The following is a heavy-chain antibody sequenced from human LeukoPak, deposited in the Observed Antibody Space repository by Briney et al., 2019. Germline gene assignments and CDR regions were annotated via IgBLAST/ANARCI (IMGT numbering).Heavy chain of an antibody. D-gene: IGHD2-8*01. V-gene: IGHV3-66*01. Sequence: GGSLRLSCTASGFTFSITYMAWVRQAPGKGLEWVSVIYGGGDAYYADSVKGRFTIARDNSKKTLYLQMNNLRVEDTAVYYCAKDRCSNGIGCYYYYMDVWGKGTTVTISS. CDR3: AKDRCSNGIGCYYYYMDV. CDR2: IYGGGDA. J-gene: IGHJ6*03. CDR1: GFTFSITY.